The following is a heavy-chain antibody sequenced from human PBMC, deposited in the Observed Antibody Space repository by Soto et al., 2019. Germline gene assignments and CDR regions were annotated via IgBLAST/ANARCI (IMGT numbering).Heavy chain of an antibody. Sequence: QVQLQQWGAGLLKPSETLSLTCAVYGGSFSGYYWNWIRQPPGKGLEWIGEINHSGSTNYNPSLGSRVTISVDTSKNQFSLKLSSVTAADTAVYYCARLPRIAARPGYWGQGTLVTVSS. J-gene: IGHJ4*02. D-gene: IGHD6-6*01. CDR1: GGSFSGYY. CDR3: ARLPRIAARPGY. V-gene: IGHV4-34*01. CDR2: INHSGST.